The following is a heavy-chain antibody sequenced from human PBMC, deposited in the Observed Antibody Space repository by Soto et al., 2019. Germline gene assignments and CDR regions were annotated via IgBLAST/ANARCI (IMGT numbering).Heavy chain of an antibody. D-gene: IGHD2-2*01. CDR3: AREPPTSWGYYFDY. Sequence: GGSLRLSCAASGFTFSSYGMHWVRQAPGKGLEWVAVIWYDGSNKYYADSVKGRFTISRDNSKNTLYLQMNSLRAEDTAVYYCAREPPTSWGYYFDYWGQGTLVTVSS. J-gene: IGHJ4*02. V-gene: IGHV3-33*01. CDR2: IWYDGSNK. CDR1: GFTFSSYG.